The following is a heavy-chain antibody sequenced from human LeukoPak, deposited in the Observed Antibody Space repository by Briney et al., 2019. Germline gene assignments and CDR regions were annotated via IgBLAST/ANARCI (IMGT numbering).Heavy chain of an antibody. D-gene: IGHD4-17*01. CDR2: IRSKANSYAT. J-gene: IGHJ4*02. V-gene: IGHV3-73*01. CDR1: GYSISSGYY. Sequence: ETLSLTCAVSGYSISSGYYWGWIRQPPGKGLEWVGRIRSKANSYATAYAASVKGRFTISRDDSKNTAYLQMNSLKTEDTAVYYCTRSTVTGYFDYWGQGTLVTVSS. CDR3: TRSTVTGYFDY.